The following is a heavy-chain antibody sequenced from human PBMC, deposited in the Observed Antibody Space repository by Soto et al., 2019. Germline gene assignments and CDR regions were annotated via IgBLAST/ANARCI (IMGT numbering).Heavy chain of an antibody. CDR2: IKSKTDGGTT. J-gene: IGHJ4*02. V-gene: IGHV3-15*01. Sequence: EVQLVESGGGLVKPGGSLRLSCAASGFTFSNAWMSWVRQAPGKGLEWVGRIKSKTDGGTTDYAAPVKGRFTISRDDSKNTLYLQMNSLKTEDTAVYYCTADSSSWYFVSDYWGQGTLVTVSS. CDR3: TADSSSWYFVSDY. CDR1: GFTFSNAW. D-gene: IGHD6-13*01.